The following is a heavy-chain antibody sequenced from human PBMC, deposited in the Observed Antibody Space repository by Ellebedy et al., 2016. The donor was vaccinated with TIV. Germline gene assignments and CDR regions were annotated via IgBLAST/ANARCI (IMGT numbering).Heavy chain of an antibody. V-gene: IGHV1-8*02. CDR2: MNCDTDNT. Sequence: ASVKVSCKASGYTFSTFDIIWVRQATGQGLEWMGWMNCDTDNTGYAQKFRGRITMTRNTYITTAYMELSSLSSEDTALYYCARVRRMNWFDPWGQGTLVTVSS. J-gene: IGHJ5*02. CDR3: ARVRRMNWFDP. CDR1: GYTFSTFD.